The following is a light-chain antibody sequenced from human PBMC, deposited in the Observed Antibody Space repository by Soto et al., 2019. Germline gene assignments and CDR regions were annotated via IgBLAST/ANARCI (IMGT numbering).Light chain of an antibody. CDR1: QGISTW. CDR2: GAS. V-gene: IGKV1-12*01. J-gene: IGKJ1*01. CDR3: LHDYDYPLT. Sequence: DIQMTQSPSSVSASVGDRVTITCRASQGISTWLAWYQQKPGKAPVLLISGASDLQSGVSSRFSGRGSGTEFTLTISSLQPEDFATYYCLHDYDYPLTFGPGTKVDIK.